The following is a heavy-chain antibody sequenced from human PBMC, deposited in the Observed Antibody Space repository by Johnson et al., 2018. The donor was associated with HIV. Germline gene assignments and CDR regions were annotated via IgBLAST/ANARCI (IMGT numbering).Heavy chain of an antibody. Sequence: QMQLVESGGGLVQPGGSLRLSCAASGFTFSSYWISWVRQAPGKGLEWVAVTSNDGSNKYYADSVKGRFTIYRDNFKNTLYLQMNGLRPEDTAVYYCAKGEQLVISRKGHDAFDIWGQGTMVTVSS. D-gene: IGHD6-6*01. CDR2: TSNDGSNK. CDR3: AKGEQLVISRKGHDAFDI. CDR1: GFTFSSYW. V-gene: IGHV3-30*18. J-gene: IGHJ3*02.